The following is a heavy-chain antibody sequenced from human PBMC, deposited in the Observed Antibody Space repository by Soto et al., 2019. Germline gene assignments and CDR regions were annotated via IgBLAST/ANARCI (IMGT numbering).Heavy chain of an antibody. J-gene: IGHJ6*03. CDR2: INYNSGST. V-gene: IGHV3-9*01. Sequence: GGSLRLSCAASGFTFDDYDMHWVRQAPGKGLEWVSGINYNSGSTGYAESVKGRFTISRDNAKNALYLQMNSLTTEDTALYSCARGFLSWYCSSTTCPLYYYMDVWGKGTTVTVSS. D-gene: IGHD2-2*01. CDR3: ARGFLSWYCSSTTCPLYYYMDV. CDR1: GFTFDDYD.